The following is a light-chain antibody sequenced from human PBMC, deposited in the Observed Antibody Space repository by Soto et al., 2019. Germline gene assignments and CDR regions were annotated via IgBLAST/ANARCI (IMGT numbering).Light chain of an antibody. J-gene: IGLJ2*01. CDR2: EVS. CDR1: SSDVGGYHY. Sequence: QSAVTQPPSASGSPGQSVTISCTGTSSDVGGYHYVSWYQQHPGKAPKLMIYEVSKRPSGVPDRFSGSKSGNTASLTVSGLHAEDEADYYCSSYAGSNNFVVFGGGTKLTVL. CDR3: SSYAGSNNFVV. V-gene: IGLV2-8*01.